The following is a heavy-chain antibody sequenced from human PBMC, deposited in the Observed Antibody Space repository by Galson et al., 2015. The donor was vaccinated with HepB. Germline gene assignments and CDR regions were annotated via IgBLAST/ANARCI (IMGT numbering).Heavy chain of an antibody. CDR2: ISSDGIGK. CDR1: GFIFSDSY. CDR3: ARSAGWIDP. J-gene: IGHJ5*02. Sequence: SLRLSCAASGFIFSDSYMTWIRQAPGKGPEWVPYISSDGIGKYYADSVKGRFTISRDNAKNSLYLQMNSLRAEDTAVYYCARSAGWIDPWGQGTLVTVSS. D-gene: IGHD3-10*01. V-gene: IGHV3-11*01.